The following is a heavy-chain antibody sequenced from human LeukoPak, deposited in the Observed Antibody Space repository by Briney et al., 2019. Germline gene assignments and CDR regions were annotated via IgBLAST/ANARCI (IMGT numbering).Heavy chain of an antibody. CDR3: ARVLSGSWDWFDP. CDR1: GFTFSRYW. V-gene: IGHV3-74*01. Sequence: GESLRLSCAASGFTFSRYWIHWVRQIPGKGLEWVSRINPDGSTTTYADSVKGRFTISRDNAENTVYLQMHSLRAEDTAVYYCARVLSGSWDWFDPWGQGTLVTVSS. D-gene: IGHD3-22*01. CDR2: INPDGSTT. J-gene: IGHJ5*02.